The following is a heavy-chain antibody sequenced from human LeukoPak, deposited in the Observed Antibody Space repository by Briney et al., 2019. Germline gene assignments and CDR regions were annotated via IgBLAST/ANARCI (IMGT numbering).Heavy chain of an antibody. Sequence: GASVKVSCKASGYTFTSYDIHWVRQATGQGLEWMGWMNPNSGNTDYAQNFQGRLTITRNTSISTAYMELSRLRSDDTAVYYCARVKGGYSSSWYPHFDYWGQGTLVTVSS. D-gene: IGHD6-13*01. CDR2: MNPNSGNT. CDR3: ARVKGGYSSSWYPHFDY. V-gene: IGHV1-8*03. CDR1: GYTFTSYD. J-gene: IGHJ4*02.